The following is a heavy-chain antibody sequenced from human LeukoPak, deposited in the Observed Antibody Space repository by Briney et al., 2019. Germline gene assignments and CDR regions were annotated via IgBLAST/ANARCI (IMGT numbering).Heavy chain of an antibody. D-gene: IGHD3-10*01. Sequence: GGSLRLSCADSGFTFSSYSMNWVRQAPGKGLEWVSSISSSSSYIYYADSVKGRFTISRDNSKNTLYLQMNSLRAEDTAVYYCAKDQPLLANAFDIWGQGTMVTVSS. J-gene: IGHJ3*02. CDR2: ISSSSSYI. CDR3: AKDQPLLANAFDI. V-gene: IGHV3-21*04. CDR1: GFTFSSYS.